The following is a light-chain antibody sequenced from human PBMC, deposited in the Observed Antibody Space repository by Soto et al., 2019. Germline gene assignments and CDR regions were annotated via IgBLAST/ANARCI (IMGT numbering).Light chain of an antibody. CDR2: ENN. J-gene: IGLJ2*01. V-gene: IGLV1-51*01. CDR1: SSNIGNNY. Sequence: QSVLTQPPSVSAAPGQKVTISCSGSSSNIGNNYVSWYQQLPGTAPKLLIYENNKRPSGIPDRFSGSKSGTSATLGITGLQTGDEADHYCGTWDGSLSAVVFGGGTKLTVL. CDR3: GTWDGSLSAVV.